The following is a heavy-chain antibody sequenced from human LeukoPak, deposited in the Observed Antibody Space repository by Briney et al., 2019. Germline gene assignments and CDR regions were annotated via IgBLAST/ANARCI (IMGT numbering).Heavy chain of an antibody. CDR2: ISSSSSYI. CDR1: GFTFSSYS. J-gene: IGHJ4*02. CDR3: ARTDDPNWNYGNFDY. D-gene: IGHD1-7*01. V-gene: IGHV3-21*01. Sequence: PGGSLRLSCAASGFTFSSYSMNWVRQAPGKGLEWVSSISSSSSYIYYADSVKGRFTISRDNAKNSLYLQMNSQRAEDTAVYYCARTDDPNWNYGNFDYWGQGTLVTVPS.